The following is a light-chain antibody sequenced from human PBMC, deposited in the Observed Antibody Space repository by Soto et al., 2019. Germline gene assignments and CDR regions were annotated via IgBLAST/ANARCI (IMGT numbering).Light chain of an antibody. CDR3: QQYDSSPRT. Sequence: EIVMTQSPATLSVSPGERATLSCRASQSVSSNLAWYQQKPGQAPRLLIYGASNRATGIPDRFSGSGSGTDFTLTISRLEPEDFAVYYCQQYDSSPRTFGQGTKWIS. CDR2: GAS. CDR1: QSVSSN. V-gene: IGKV3-20*01. J-gene: IGKJ1*01.